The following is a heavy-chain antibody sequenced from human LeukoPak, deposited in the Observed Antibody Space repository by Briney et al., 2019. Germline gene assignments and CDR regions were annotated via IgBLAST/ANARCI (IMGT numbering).Heavy chain of an antibody. CDR2: IWYDGGNK. CDR1: GFTFSSYG. V-gene: IGHV3-33*01. D-gene: IGHD1-26*01. CDR3: ARDRVGATTPYGYYYGMDV. Sequence: GRSLRLSCAASGFTFSSYGMHWVRQAPGKGLEWVAVIWYDGGNKYYADSVKGRFTISRDNSKNTLYLQMNSLRAEDTAVYYCARDRVGATTPYGYYYGMDVWGQGTTVTVSS. J-gene: IGHJ6*02.